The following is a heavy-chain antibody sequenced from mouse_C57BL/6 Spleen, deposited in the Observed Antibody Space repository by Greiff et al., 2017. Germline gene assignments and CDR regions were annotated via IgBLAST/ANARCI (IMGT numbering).Heavy chain of an antibody. CDR2: IYPGDGDT. V-gene: IGHV1-80*01. J-gene: IGHJ3*01. D-gene: IGHD2-4*01. CDR1: GYAFSSYW. Sequence: VQLQQSGAELVKPGASVKISCKASGYAFSSYWMNWVKQRPGKGLEWIGQIYPGDGDTNYNGKFKGKATLTVDKSSSTAYMQHISLTSEDSAVYFCAKEGDYDVGAWFAYWGQGTLVTVSA. CDR3: AKEGDYDVGAWFAY.